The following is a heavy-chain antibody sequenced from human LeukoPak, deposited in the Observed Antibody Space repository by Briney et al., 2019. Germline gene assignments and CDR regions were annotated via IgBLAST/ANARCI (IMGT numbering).Heavy chain of an antibody. J-gene: IGHJ4*02. V-gene: IGHV3-48*02. CDR2: ISSSSSTI. D-gene: IGHD3-22*01. CDR1: GFTFSSYS. CDR3: ARYENYYDSSGYPSGFDY. Sequence: PGGSLRLSCAASGFTFSSYSMNWVRQAPGKGLEWVSYISSSSSTIYYADSVKGRFTISRDNAKNSLYLQMNSLRDEDTAVYYCARYENYYDSSGYPSGFDYWGQGTLVTVSS.